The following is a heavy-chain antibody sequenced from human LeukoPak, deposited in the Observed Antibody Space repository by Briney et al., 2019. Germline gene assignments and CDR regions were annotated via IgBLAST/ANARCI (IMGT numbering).Heavy chain of an antibody. CDR2: ISSSSSTV. CDR3: ARAQTYYGSGSYLY. J-gene: IGHJ4*02. D-gene: IGHD3-10*01. Sequence: GGSLRLSCAASGFTFSRYSMNWVRQAPAKGLEWVSYISSSSSTVYYADSLKGRFTISRDNAKNSLYLQMNSLRDEDTAVYYCARAQTYYGSGSYLYWGQGTLVTVSS. V-gene: IGHV3-48*02. CDR1: GFTFSRYS.